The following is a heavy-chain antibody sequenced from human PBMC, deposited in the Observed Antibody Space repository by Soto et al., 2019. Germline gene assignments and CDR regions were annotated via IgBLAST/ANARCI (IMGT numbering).Heavy chain of an antibody. CDR1: GYTFTGYD. Sequence: ASVKVSCKASGYTFTGYDMHWVRQAPGQGLEWMGWINPNSGGTNYAQKFQGWVTMTRDTSISTAYMELSRLRSDDTAVYYCARSAAAAGTARSYGMDVWGQGTTVTVSS. CDR3: ARSAAAAGTARSYGMDV. V-gene: IGHV1-2*04. CDR2: INPNSGGT. J-gene: IGHJ6*02. D-gene: IGHD6-13*01.